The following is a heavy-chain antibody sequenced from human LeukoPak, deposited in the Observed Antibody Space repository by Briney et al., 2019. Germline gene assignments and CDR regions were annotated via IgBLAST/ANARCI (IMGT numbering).Heavy chain of an antibody. CDR1: GGSFSGYY. J-gene: IGHJ4*02. CDR3: ASRRTPPRYCSSTSCYPPYDY. CDR2: INHSGST. Sequence: SETLSLTCAVYGGSFSGYYWSWIRQPPGKGLEWIGEINHSGSTNYNPSLKSRVTISVDTSKNQFSRKLSSVTAADTAVYYCASRRTPPRYCSSTSCYPPYDYWGQGTLVTVSS. V-gene: IGHV4-34*01. D-gene: IGHD2-2*01.